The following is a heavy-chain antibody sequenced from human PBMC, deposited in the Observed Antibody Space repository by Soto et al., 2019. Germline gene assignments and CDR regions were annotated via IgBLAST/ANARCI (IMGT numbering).Heavy chain of an antibody. J-gene: IGHJ6*02. Sequence: GGSLRLSCAASGFTFSSYWMSWVRQAPGKGLEWVANIKQDGSEKYYVDSVKGRFTISRDNAKNSLYLQMNSLRAEDTAVYYCARGPTPMYYYGSGSSSYGMDVWGQGTTVTVSS. CDR3: ARGPTPMYYYGSGSSSYGMDV. CDR1: GFTFSSYW. CDR2: IKQDGSEK. V-gene: IGHV3-7*01. D-gene: IGHD3-10*01.